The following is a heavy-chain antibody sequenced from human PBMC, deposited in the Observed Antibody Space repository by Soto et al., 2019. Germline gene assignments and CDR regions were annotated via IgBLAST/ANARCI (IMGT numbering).Heavy chain of an antibody. CDR1: GGSISSYY. CDR3: AQNTTGTSGAFDI. D-gene: IGHD1-1*01. V-gene: IGHV4-59*01. J-gene: IGHJ3*02. CDR2: IYYSGST. Sequence: QVQLQESGPGLVKPSETLSLTCTVSGGSISSYYWSWIRQPPGKGLEWIGYIYYSGSTNYNPSLKSRVTISVDTSKNQLSLKLSSVTAADTAVYYCAQNTTGTSGAFDIWGQGTMVTVSS.